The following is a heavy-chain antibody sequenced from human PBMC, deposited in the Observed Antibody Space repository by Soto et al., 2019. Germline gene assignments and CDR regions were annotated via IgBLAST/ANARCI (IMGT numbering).Heavy chain of an antibody. CDR1: GGTFRSYA. J-gene: IGHJ6*02. Sequence: VKVSCKASGGTFRSYAFSWVRQAPGQGLEWMGGIIPIFGTANYAPDFQGRVTITADESTSTAYMEVSSLRSDDTAVYYCARAVEYCTSPSCVNFYYYGMDVWGQGTTVTVSS. CDR3: ARAVEYCTSPSCVNFYYYGMDV. CDR2: IIPIFGTA. V-gene: IGHV1-69*01. D-gene: IGHD2-2*01.